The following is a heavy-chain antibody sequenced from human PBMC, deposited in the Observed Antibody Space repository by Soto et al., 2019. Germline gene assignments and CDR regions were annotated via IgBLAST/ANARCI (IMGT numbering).Heavy chain of an antibody. CDR1: GFPFGSYW. D-gene: IGHD3-9*01. J-gene: IGHJ4*02. V-gene: IGHV3-74*01. CDR2: ISGDGVTT. Sequence: EVQLVESGGDLVQRGGSLRLSCAASGFPFGSYWMHWVRHTQGKGLTWVARISGDGVTTYYAASVTGRFTVSRDNAKNTLSLQISGLRAEDTAVYYCAREYYGLLTGYYTDYWGQGTLVSVSS. CDR3: AREYYGLLTGYYTDY.